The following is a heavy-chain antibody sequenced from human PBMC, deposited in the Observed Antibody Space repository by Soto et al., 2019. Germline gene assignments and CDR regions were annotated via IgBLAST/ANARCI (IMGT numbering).Heavy chain of an antibody. V-gene: IGHV4-30-2*01. CDR3: ARSYGSGSYSDSNWFDP. CDR1: GCSISIGCYS. D-gene: IGHD3-10*01. J-gene: IGHJ5*02. Sequence: SATLSLTCSVSGCSISIGCYSWLWIRQPPGNGLEWIGYIYHSGSTYYNPSLKSRVTISVDRSKNQFSLKLSSVTAADTAVYYCARSYGSGSYSDSNWFDPWGQGTLVTVSS. CDR2: IYHSGST.